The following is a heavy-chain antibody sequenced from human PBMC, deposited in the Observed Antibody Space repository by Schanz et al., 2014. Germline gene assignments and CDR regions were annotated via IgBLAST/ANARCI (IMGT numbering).Heavy chain of an antibody. D-gene: IGHD6-13*01. CDR2: MNPNSGNT. J-gene: IGHJ4*02. V-gene: IGHV1-8*02. CDR1: GYTFTDYG. Sequence: QVQLVQSWAEVKGPGASVKVSCKASGYTFTDYGVIWVRQAPGQGLEWMGWMNPNSGNTGYAQKFQGRVTMTRNTSISTAYMEVSSLRSEDTAVYYCARSGSSNWYFFDYWGQGTLVTVSS. CDR3: ARSGSSNWYFFDY.